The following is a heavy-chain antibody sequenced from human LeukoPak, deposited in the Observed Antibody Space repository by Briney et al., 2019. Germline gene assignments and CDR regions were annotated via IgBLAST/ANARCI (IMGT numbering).Heavy chain of an antibody. CDR1: GFTFDDYA. V-gene: IGHV3-9*01. Sequence: GRSLRLSCAASGFTFDDYAMHWVRQAPGKGLEWVSDISWNSGSIGYADSVKGRFTISRDNAKNSLYLQMNSLRAEDTALYYCAKDTGLVAAAGVFDYWGQGTLVTVSS. D-gene: IGHD6-13*01. CDR3: AKDTGLVAAAGVFDY. CDR2: ISWNSGSI. J-gene: IGHJ4*02.